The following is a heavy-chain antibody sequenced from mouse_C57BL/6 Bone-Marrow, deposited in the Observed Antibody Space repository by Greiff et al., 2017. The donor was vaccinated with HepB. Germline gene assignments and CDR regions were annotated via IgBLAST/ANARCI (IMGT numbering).Heavy chain of an antibody. V-gene: IGHV1-50*01. D-gene: IGHD6-1*01. CDR1: GYTFTSYW. CDR2: IDPSDSYT. Sequence: QVQLQQPGAELVKPGASVKLSCKASGYTFTSYWMQWVKQRPGQGLEWIGEIDPSDSYTNYNQKFKGKATLTVDTSSSTAYMQLSSLTSEDSAVYYCAAWASAYVDYWGRGTTLTVSS. CDR3: AAWASAYVDY. J-gene: IGHJ2*01.